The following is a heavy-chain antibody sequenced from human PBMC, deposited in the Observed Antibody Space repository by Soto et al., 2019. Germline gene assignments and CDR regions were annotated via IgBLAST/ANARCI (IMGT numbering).Heavy chain of an antibody. CDR2: ISYDGSNK. CDR3: EQGVVATITSFDY. V-gene: IGHV3-30*03. D-gene: IGHD5-12*01. CDR1: GFSFSSYG. Sequence: PXVCLRLTCAACGFSFSSYGMHGVRPAPGKGLEWVAVISYDGSNKYYADSVKGRFTISRDNSKNTLYLQMNSLRAEDTAVYYCEQGVVATITSFDYCARGTLVTVYS. J-gene: IGHJ4*02.